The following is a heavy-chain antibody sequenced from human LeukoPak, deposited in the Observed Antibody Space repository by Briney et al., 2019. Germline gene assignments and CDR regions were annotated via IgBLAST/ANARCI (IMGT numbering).Heavy chain of an antibody. CDR3: ARHSDQYSSSWYDAFDI. D-gene: IGHD6-13*01. J-gene: IGHJ3*02. CDR2: IYTSGST. CDR1: GGSISSYY. V-gene: IGHV4-4*07. Sequence: SETLSLTCTVSGGSISSYYWSWIRQPAGKGLEWIGRIYTSGSTNYNPSLKSRVTISVDTSKNQFSLKLSSVTAADTAVYYCARHSDQYSSSWYDAFDIWGQGTMVTVSS.